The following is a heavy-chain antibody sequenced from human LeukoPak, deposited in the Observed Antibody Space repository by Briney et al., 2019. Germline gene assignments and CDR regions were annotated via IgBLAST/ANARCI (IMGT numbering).Heavy chain of an antibody. D-gene: IGHD3-3*02. V-gene: IGHV1-69*13. Sequence: RASVTVSCKASGGTFSSYAISWVRQAPGQGLEWMGGIIPIFGTANYAQKFQGRVTITADESTSTAYMELSSLRSEDTAVYYCARDPALSPSSFYGMDVWGQGTTVTVSS. J-gene: IGHJ6*02. CDR3: ARDPALSPSSFYGMDV. CDR1: GGTFSSYA. CDR2: IIPIFGTA.